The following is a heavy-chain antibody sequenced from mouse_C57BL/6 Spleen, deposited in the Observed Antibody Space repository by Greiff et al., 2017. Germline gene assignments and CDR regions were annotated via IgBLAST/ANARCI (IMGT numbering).Heavy chain of an antibody. Sequence: VQLQQSGAELVMPGASVKLSCKASGYTFTSYWMHWVKQRPGQGLEWIGEIDPSDSYTNYNQKFKGKSTLTVDKSSSTAYMQLSSLTSEDSAVYYCALYYGSRRFAYWGQGTLVTVSA. D-gene: IGHD1-1*01. CDR3: ALYYGSRRFAY. V-gene: IGHV1-69*01. CDR1: GYTFTSYW. CDR2: IDPSDSYT. J-gene: IGHJ3*01.